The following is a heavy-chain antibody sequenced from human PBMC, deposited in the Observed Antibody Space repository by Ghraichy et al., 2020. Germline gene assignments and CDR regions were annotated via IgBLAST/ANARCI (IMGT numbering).Heavy chain of an antibody. V-gene: IGHV1-18*01. CDR3: ARFYDDLLYFDH. Sequence: ASVKVSCKASGYIFPNYGLSWLRQAPGQGFEWLGWISPDNGHTQYGQKFQGRVSMTTDTSTTTAYVELRSLRSDDTAVYFCARFYDDLLYFDHWGQGTPVTVSS. CDR1: GYIFPNYG. D-gene: IGHD4-17*01. CDR2: ISPDNGHT. J-gene: IGHJ4*02.